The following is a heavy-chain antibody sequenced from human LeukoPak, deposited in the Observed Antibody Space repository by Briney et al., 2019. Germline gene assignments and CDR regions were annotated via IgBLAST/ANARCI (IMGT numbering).Heavy chain of an antibody. V-gene: IGHV3-30*18. Sequence: GGSLRLSCAASGFTFSSYGMHWVRQAPGKGLEWVAVISYDGSNKYYADSVKGRFTISRDNSKNTLYLHMNSLRAEDTAVYYCAKGSFRITMVRGVKNYFDYWGQGTLVTVSS. CDR3: AKGSFRITMVRGVKNYFDY. J-gene: IGHJ4*02. D-gene: IGHD3-10*01. CDR1: GFTFSSYG. CDR2: ISYDGSNK.